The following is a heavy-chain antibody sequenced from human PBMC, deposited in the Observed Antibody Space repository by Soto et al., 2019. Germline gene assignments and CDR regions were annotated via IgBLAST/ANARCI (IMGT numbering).Heavy chain of an antibody. V-gene: IGHV4-39*01. Sequence: SETLSLTCTVSGGSISSSSYYWGWIRQPPGKGLEWIGSIYYSGSTYYNPSLKSRVTISVDTSKNQFSLKLSSVTAADTAVYYCAGASGYYDSSGYDYYYGMDVWGQGTTVTVSS. CDR2: IYYSGST. D-gene: IGHD3-22*01. J-gene: IGHJ6*02. CDR3: AGASGYYDSSGYDYYYGMDV. CDR1: GGSISSSSYY.